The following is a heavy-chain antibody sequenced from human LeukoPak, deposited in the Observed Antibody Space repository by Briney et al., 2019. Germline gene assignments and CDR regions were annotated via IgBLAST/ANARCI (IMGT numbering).Heavy chain of an antibody. Sequence: KPGGSLRLSCAASGFTFSSFSMNWVRQAPGKGLEWVSSISSSSSYIYYADSVKGRFTISRDNAKNSLYLQMNSLRAEDTAVYYCARERYSSRFFDYWGQGTLVTVSS. D-gene: IGHD6-19*01. CDR2: ISSSSSYI. V-gene: IGHV3-21*01. CDR3: ARERYSSRFFDY. CDR1: GFTFSSFS. J-gene: IGHJ4*02.